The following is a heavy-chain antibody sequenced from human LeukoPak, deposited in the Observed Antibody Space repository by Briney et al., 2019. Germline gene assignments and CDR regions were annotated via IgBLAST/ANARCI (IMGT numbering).Heavy chain of an antibody. J-gene: IGHJ4*02. D-gene: IGHD6-13*01. CDR2: MSSSGDTI. CDR1: GFSLSDFY. CDR3: ARGSQQPYY. Sequence: KPGGSLRLSCAASGFSLSDFYMSWIRQGPGKGLEWVSYMSSSGDTIQYADSVKGRFTISRDNAKNSLHLQMNSLRADDTAVYYCARGSQQPYYWGQGTLVTVSS. V-gene: IGHV3-11*01.